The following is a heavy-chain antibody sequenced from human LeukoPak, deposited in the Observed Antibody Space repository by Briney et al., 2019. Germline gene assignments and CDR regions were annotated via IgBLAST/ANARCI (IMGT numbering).Heavy chain of an antibody. CDR3: AKGSIAAAGKKNWFDP. Sequence: GGSLRLSCAASGFTFSSYAMSWVRQAPGKGLEWVSAISGSGGSTYYADSVKGRFTISRDNSKNTLYLQMNSLRAEDTAVYYCAKGSIAAAGKKNWFDPWGQGTLVTVSS. V-gene: IGHV3-23*01. J-gene: IGHJ5*02. D-gene: IGHD6-13*01. CDR1: GFTFSSYA. CDR2: ISGSGGST.